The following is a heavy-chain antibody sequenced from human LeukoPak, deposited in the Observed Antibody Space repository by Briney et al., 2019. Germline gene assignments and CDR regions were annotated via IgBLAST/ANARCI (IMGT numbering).Heavy chain of an antibody. D-gene: IGHD6-19*01. CDR1: GYTFTGYY. Sequence: ASVKVSCKASGYTFTGYYMHWVRQAPGQGLEWMGWINPNSGGTNYAQKFQGRVTMTRDTSISTAYMELSRLRSDDTAVYYCSRGSSGWYVYFDYWGQRTLVTVSS. CDR3: SRGSSGWYVYFDY. J-gene: IGHJ4*02. CDR2: INPNSGGT. V-gene: IGHV1-2*02.